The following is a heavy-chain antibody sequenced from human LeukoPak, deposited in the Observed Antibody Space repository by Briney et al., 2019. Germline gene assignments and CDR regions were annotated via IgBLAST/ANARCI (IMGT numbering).Heavy chain of an antibody. CDR2: IYTSGST. Sequence: SETLSLTCAVYGGSFSGYYWSWIRQPAGKGLEWIGRIYTSGSTNYNPSLKSRVTMSVDTSKNQFSLKLSSVTAADTAVYYCAREMKTGYFQHWGQGTLVTVSS. CDR3: AREMKTGYFQH. CDR1: GGSFSGYY. J-gene: IGHJ1*01. V-gene: IGHV4-4*07.